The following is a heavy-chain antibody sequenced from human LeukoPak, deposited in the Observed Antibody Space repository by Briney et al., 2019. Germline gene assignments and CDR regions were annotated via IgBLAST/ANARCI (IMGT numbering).Heavy chain of an antibody. CDR3: ARHYGP. D-gene: IGHD3-10*01. Sequence: PSETLSLTCAVYGGSFYGGSFSGYYWSWIRQPPGKGLEWIGSIYDSGSTYYNPSLKSRVTISVDTSKNQFSLKLNSVTAADTAVYYCARHYGPWGQGTLVTVSS. V-gene: IGHV4-39*01. CDR1: GGSFYGGSFSGYY. J-gene: IGHJ5*02. CDR2: IYDSGST.